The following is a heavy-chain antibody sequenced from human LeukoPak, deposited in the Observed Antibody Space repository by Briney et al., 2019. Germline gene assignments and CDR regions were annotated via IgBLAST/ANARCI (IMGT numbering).Heavy chain of an antibody. D-gene: IGHD4-17*01. Sequence: PGGSLRLSCAASGFTFSSYEMNWVRQAPGKGLEWVSYISSSGSTIYYADSVKGRFTISRDNAKNSLYLQMNSLRAGDTAVYYCASRRDYGDYDFDYWGQGTLVTVSS. CDR1: GFTFSSYE. J-gene: IGHJ4*02. CDR3: ASRRDYGDYDFDY. V-gene: IGHV3-48*03. CDR2: ISSSGSTI.